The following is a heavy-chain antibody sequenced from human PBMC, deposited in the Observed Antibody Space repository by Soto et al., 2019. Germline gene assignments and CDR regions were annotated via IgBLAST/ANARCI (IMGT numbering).Heavy chain of an antibody. J-gene: IGHJ4*02. CDR2: ISFDGRNK. CDR1: GFTFSSYT. Sequence: GGSLRLSCAASGFTFSSYTMHWVRQAPGKGLEWVSIISFDGRNKYYADSVEGRFTISRDNSKNTLYLQMNSLRAEDTAVYYCAKVYGPTMVRGVIIDFDYWGQGTLVTVSS. CDR3: AKVYGPTMVRGVIIDFDY. D-gene: IGHD3-10*01. V-gene: IGHV3-30*04.